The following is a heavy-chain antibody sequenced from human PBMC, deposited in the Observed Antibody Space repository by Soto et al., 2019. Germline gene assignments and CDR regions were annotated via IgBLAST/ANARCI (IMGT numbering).Heavy chain of an antibody. Sequence: EVQLVESGGGLVQPGGSLRLSCAASGFTFSSYSMNWVRQAPGKGLEWVSYISSSSDTIYYADSVKGRFTISRDNAKNSLYLQMNSLRAEDTAVYYCARNLYGSKDYWGQGTLATVSS. CDR2: ISSSSDTI. J-gene: IGHJ4*02. CDR3: ARNLYGSKDY. CDR1: GFTFSSYS. D-gene: IGHD3-22*01. V-gene: IGHV3-48*01.